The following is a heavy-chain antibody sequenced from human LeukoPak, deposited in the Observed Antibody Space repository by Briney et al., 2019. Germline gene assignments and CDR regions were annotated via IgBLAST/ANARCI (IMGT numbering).Heavy chain of an antibody. CDR1: GGSFSGYY. CDR2: INHSGST. CDR3: ARGHPYYYDSSGYSRKNGMDV. V-gene: IGHV4-34*01. J-gene: IGHJ6*02. D-gene: IGHD3-22*01. Sequence: SETLSLTCAVYGGSFSGYYWSWIRQPPGKGLEWIGEINHSGSTNYNPSLKSRVTISVDTSKNQFSLKLSSVTAADTAVYYCARGHPYYYDSSGYSRKNGMDVWGQGTTVTVSS.